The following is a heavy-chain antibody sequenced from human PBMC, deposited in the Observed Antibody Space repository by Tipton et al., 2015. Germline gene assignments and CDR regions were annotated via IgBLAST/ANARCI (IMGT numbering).Heavy chain of an antibody. CDR3: ARSLFPETAGLENWFDP. Sequence: TLSLTCAVSGYSISSGHYWGWIRQPPGKGLEWIGSIYHSGSTYYNPSLKSRVSISVDTSKNQFSLRLSSVTAADTAVYYCARSLFPETAGLENWFDPWGQGTLVTVSS. J-gene: IGHJ5*02. V-gene: IGHV4-38-2*01. D-gene: IGHD6-13*01. CDR2: IYHSGST. CDR1: GYSISSGHY.